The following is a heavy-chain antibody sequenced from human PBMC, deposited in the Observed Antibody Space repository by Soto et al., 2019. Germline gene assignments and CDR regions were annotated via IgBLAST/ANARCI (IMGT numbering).Heavy chain of an antibody. CDR2: INSDGSST. CDR1: GFTFSSYW. V-gene: IGHV3-74*01. Sequence: EVQLVESGGGLVQPGGSLRLSCAASGFTFSSYWMPWVRQAPGKGLVWVSRINSDGSSTSYADSVKGRFTISRENAKNTLYLQMNSMRAEDMAVSYCARDDRISVATRGVEYYYYYGMDVWGQGTTVTVSS. D-gene: IGHD3-10*01. CDR3: ARDDRISVATRGVEYYYYYGMDV. J-gene: IGHJ6*02.